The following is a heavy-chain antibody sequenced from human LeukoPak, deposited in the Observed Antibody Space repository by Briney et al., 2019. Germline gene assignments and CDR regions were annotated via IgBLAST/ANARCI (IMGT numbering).Heavy chain of an antibody. CDR1: GGSISSYY. V-gene: IGHV4-59*01. D-gene: IGHD1-26*01. CDR2: IYYSGST. Sequence: SETLSLTCTVSGGSISSYYWSWIRQPPGKGLEWIGYIYYSGSTNYNPSLKSRVTISVDTSKNQFSLKLSSVTAADTAVYYCARSGQLTYYYGMDVWGQGTTVTVSS. CDR3: ARSGQLTYYYGMDV. J-gene: IGHJ6*02.